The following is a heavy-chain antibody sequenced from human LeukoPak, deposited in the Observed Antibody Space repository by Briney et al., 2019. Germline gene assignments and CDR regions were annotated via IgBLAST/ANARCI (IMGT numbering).Heavy chain of an antibody. CDR2: IDSDGSRT. CDR3: ARKSGSYYFFDY. V-gene: IGHV3-74*01. J-gene: IGHJ4*02. D-gene: IGHD1-26*01. Sequence: TGGSLRLSCAASRFTFSNYWMHWVRQAPGKGLVWVSRIDSDGSRTSYADSVKGRFTISRDNAKNTLYLQMNSLRAEDTAVYYCARKSGSYYFFDYWSQGTLVTVSS. CDR1: RFTFSNYW.